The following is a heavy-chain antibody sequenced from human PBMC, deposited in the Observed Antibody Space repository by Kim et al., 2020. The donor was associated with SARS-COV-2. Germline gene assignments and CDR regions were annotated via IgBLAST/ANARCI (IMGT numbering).Heavy chain of an antibody. CDR1: GFSFSTYW. V-gene: IGHV3-74*01. Sequence: GGSLRLSCTASGFSFSTYWMSWVRQPPGKGLVWVSRITGDGSTTEYADFVKGRFTISRDNAKNTLYLQMTSLRAEDTAVYYCATFGSSSGPDWGQGTLVTVSS. J-gene: IGHJ4*02. D-gene: IGHD3-10*01. CDR2: ITGDGSTT. CDR3: ATFGSSSGPD.